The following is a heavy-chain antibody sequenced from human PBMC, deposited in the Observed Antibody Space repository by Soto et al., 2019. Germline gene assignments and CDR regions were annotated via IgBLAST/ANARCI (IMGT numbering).Heavy chain of an antibody. CDR3: ARHLGYCSSTSCYTTYYYYYGMDV. CDR1: GGSISSSSYY. V-gene: IGHV4-39*01. J-gene: IGHJ6*02. Sequence: SSETLSLTCTVSGGSISSSSYYWGWIRQPPGKGLEWIGSIYYSGSTYYNPSLKSRVTISVDTSKNQFSLKLSSVTAADTAVYYCARHLGYCSSTSCYTTYYYYYGMDVWGQGTTVTVSS. CDR2: IYYSGST. D-gene: IGHD2-2*02.